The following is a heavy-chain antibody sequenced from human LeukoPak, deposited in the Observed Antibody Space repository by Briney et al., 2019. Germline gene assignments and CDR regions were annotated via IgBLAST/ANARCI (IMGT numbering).Heavy chain of an antibody. CDR3: ARVDYCSKGVCINFDL. Sequence: ASVEVSCKASGYTFTGYYMHWVRQAPGQGLEWMGWINPNSGGTNYAQKFQGMVTVTRDTSTSTAYMELSGLRADDTTAYYCARVDYCSKGVCINFDLWGQGTLVTVSS. CDR2: INPNSGGT. D-gene: IGHD2-8*01. J-gene: IGHJ4*02. CDR1: GYTFTGYY. V-gene: IGHV1-2*02.